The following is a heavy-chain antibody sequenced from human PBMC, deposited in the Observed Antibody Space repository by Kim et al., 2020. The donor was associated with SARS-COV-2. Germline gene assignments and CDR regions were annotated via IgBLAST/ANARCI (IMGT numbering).Heavy chain of an antibody. Sequence: GGSLRLSCAASGFTFSSCAMNWVRQAPGKGLEWVSAISCDGSNTYYADSVKGRFTISRDNSKNTLYLQMNSLRAEDTAVYYCAKGGYSSSWYVDYWGQGTMVTVSS. CDR1: GFTFSSCA. CDR3: AKGGYSSSWYVDY. V-gene: IGHV3-NL1*01. D-gene: IGHD6-13*01. CDR2: ISCDGSNT. J-gene: IGHJ4*02.